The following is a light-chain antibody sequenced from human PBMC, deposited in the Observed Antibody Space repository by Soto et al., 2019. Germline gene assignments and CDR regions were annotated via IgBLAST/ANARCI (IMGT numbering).Light chain of an antibody. V-gene: IGLV2-14*01. CDR1: SSDVGGYNY. CDR2: EVS. CDR3: SSYTSSSTLVV. J-gene: IGLJ2*01. Sequence: QSALTQPASVSGSPGQSITISCTGTSSDVGGYNYVSWYQQHPGKAPKVIIYEVSNRPSGISNRFSGSKSGNTASLTISGLQAEDQADYYCSSYTSSSTLVVFGGGTNLTVL.